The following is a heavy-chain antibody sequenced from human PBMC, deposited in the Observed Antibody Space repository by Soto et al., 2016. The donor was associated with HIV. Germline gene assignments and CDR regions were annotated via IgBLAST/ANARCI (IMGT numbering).Heavy chain of an antibody. J-gene: IGHJ6*02. CDR2: ISSSGGST. CDR1: GFTFRNYV. V-gene: IGHV3-23*01. Sequence: EVQLLQSGGGLVQPGGPVRLSCAASGFTFRNYVMNWVRQAPGKGLEWVSSISSSGGSTFYADSVKGRFTISRDNSKNTLHLQMNNLRAEDTAVYYCAANYGSETYYFHYGMDVWGQGTTAIVA. CDR3: AANYGSETYYFHYGMDV. D-gene: IGHD3-10*01.